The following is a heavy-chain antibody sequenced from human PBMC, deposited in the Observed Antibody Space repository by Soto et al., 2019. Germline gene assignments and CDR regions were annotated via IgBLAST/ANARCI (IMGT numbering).Heavy chain of an antibody. CDR3: ARGNVVPLDY. V-gene: IGHV4-30-2*01. CDR2: IYHSGST. Sequence: QLQLQESGSGLVKPSQTLSLTCAVSGGSISSGGYSWSWIRQPPGKGLEWIGYIYHSGSTYYNPSLKTRVTISVDRSKNQFALKLSSVTAAATAEYYCARGNVVPLDYWGQGTLVTVSS. J-gene: IGHJ4*02. CDR1: GGSISSGGYS. D-gene: IGHD2-21*01.